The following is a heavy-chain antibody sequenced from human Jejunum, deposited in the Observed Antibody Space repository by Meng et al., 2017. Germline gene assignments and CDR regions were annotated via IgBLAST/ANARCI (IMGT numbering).Heavy chain of an antibody. CDR1: GFTFSYGW. CDR2: IKSKSYGETP. CDR3: TTLIGKYCSVTSC. D-gene: IGHD2-2*01. V-gene: IGHV3-15*01. J-gene: IGHJ4*02. Sequence: GESLKISCAASGFTFSYGWMSWVRQAPGKGLEWVGRIKSKSYGETPDYAAPVMGRFSISRDDSKTTLYLQMNSLETEDTAVYYCTTLIGKYCSVTSCWGQGALVTVSS.